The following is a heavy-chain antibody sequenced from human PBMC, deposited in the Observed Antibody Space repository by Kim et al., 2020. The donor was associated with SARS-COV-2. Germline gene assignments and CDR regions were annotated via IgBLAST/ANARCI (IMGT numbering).Heavy chain of an antibody. Sequence: GGSLRLSCAASGFTFSSYAMSWVRQAPGKGLEWVSAISGSGGSTYYADSVKGRFTISRDNSKNTLYLQMNSLRAEDTAVYYCAKSWNDLLDPLGYYYGMDVWGQGTTVTVSS. V-gene: IGHV3-23*01. CDR3: AKSWNDLLDPLGYYYGMDV. CDR1: GFTFSSYA. J-gene: IGHJ6*02. CDR2: ISGSGGST. D-gene: IGHD1-1*01.